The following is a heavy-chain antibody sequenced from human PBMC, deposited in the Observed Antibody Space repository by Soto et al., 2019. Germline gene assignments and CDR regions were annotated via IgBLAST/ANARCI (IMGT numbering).Heavy chain of an antibody. Sequence: GESLKISCKGSGYSFTSYWISWVRQMPGKGLEWMGRIDPSDSYTNYSPSFQGHVTISADKSISTAYLQWSSRKASDTAMYYCARLNVVVPAAMGKTLSYYYYGMDVWGQGTTVTVSS. CDR3: ARLNVVVPAAMGKTLSYYYYGMDV. V-gene: IGHV5-10-1*01. CDR2: IDPSDSYT. D-gene: IGHD2-2*01. CDR1: GYSFTSYW. J-gene: IGHJ6*02.